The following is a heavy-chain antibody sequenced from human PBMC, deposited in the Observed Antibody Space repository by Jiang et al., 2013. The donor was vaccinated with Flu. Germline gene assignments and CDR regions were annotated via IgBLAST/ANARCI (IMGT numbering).Heavy chain of an antibody. CDR1: GESFSFYY. J-gene: IGHJ6*02. CDR3: ARRRSIAARLDYYGMDV. V-gene: IGHV4-34*01. CDR2: ISHSGST. D-gene: IGHD6-6*01. Sequence: LLKPSETLPLTCAVYGESFSFYYGNWIRQSPGKGLEWIGEISHSGSTYYNPSLKSRVTISTDTSKKQFSLKLTSVTAADTAVYYCARRRSIAARLDYYGMDVWGQGTTVTVSS.